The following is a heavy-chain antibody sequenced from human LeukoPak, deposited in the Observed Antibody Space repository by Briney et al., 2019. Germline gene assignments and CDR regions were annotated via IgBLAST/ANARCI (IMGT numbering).Heavy chain of an antibody. CDR3: AKGSRLWFGGVPLDY. Sequence: PGGSLRLSCAASGFTFDDYTMHWVRQAPGKGLEWVSLISWDGGSTYYADSVKGRFTISRDNSKNSLYLQMNSLRTEDTALYYCAKGSRLWFGGVPLDYWGQGTLVTVSS. CDR1: GFTFDDYT. D-gene: IGHD3-10*01. V-gene: IGHV3-43*01. J-gene: IGHJ4*02. CDR2: ISWDGGST.